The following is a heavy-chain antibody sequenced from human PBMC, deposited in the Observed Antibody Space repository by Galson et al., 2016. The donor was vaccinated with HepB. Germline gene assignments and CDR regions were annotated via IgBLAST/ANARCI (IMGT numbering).Heavy chain of an antibody. D-gene: IGHD3-10*01. CDR3: ARHDGSGSYSNLDR. J-gene: IGHJ5*02. CDR1: GFNFANYW. CDR2: ILPVDSDT. Sequence: QSGAEVKKPGESLQISCTGSGFNFANYWIAWVRQMPGKGLEWMGIILPVDSDTRYGPSFQGQVTISADKSTNTAYVQWSSLKASDSGIYYCARHDGSGSYSNLDRWGQGTLVTVSS. V-gene: IGHV5-51*01.